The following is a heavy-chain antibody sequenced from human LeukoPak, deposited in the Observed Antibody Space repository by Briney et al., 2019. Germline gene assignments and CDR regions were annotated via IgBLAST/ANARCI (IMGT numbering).Heavy chain of an antibody. CDR2: INPNSGGT. Sequence: ASVKVSCKASGYTFTGYYMHWVRQAPGQGLEWMGWINPNSGGTNYAQKFQGRVTMTRDTSISTAYMELSRLRSDDTAVYYCARDLTLYYDSSGYYPGYWSQGTLVTVSS. CDR3: ARDLTLYYDSSGYYPGY. V-gene: IGHV1-2*02. J-gene: IGHJ4*02. CDR1: GYTFTGYY. D-gene: IGHD3-22*01.